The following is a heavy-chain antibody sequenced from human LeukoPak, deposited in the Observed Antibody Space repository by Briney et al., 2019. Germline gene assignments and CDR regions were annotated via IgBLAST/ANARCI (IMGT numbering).Heavy chain of an antibody. V-gene: IGHV4-31*03. CDR2: IYYSGST. D-gene: IGHD5-24*01. CDR1: GGSISSGGYY. Sequence: SEILSLTCTVSGGSISSGGYYWSWIRQHPGKGLEWIGYIYYSGSTYYNPSLKSRVTISVDTSKNQFSLKLSSVTAADTAVYYCARAPELYNLYNWFDPWGQGTLVTVSS. CDR3: ARAPELYNLYNWFDP. J-gene: IGHJ5*02.